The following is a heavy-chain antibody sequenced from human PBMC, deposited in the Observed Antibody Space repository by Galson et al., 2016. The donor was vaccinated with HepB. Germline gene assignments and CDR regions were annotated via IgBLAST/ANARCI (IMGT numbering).Heavy chain of an antibody. CDR2: IKHDGSQK. V-gene: IGHV3-7*02. D-gene: IGHD4-23*01. J-gene: IGHJ4*02. Sequence: SLRLSCAASGFTFKNYWMSWVRQAPGKRLEWVANIKHDGSQKTYVDSVKGRFTISRDNAKNSLFLQLNSLRPEDTAVYFCVRNSAAVGHWGQGTLVTVSS. CDR1: GFTFKNYW. CDR3: VRNSAAVGH.